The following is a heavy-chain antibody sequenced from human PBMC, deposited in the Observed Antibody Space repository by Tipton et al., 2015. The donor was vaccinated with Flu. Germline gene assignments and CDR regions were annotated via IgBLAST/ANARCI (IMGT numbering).Heavy chain of an antibody. CDR1: GGSISTYY. CDR3: ARGRQEGEANRYFDY. V-gene: IGHV4-59*01. Sequence: TLSLTCTVSGGSISTYYWSWIRQPPGKGLEWIGYIYYSGSTKYNPSPKSRVTMSVDTSKNQFSLKLSSVTAADTAVYYCARGRQEGEANRYFDYWGQGTLVTVSS. J-gene: IGHJ4*02. D-gene: IGHD3-16*01. CDR2: IYYSGST.